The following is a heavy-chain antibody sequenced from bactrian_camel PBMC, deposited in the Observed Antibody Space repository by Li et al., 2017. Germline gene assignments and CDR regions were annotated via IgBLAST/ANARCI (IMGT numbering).Heavy chain of an antibody. D-gene: IGHD3*01. CDR3: ARAAIDSCSGAWCDGPGY. Sequence: VQLVESGGGLVQPGGSLRLSCAASGFTFSSYDMSWVRQAPGKGLEWVSGILSDGSKTYYGDPVKGRFTVSRDNAKNTLYLQLDSLNTEDTAMYYCARAAIDSCSGAWCDGPGYWGQGTQVTVS. V-gene: IGHV3S7*01. CDR2: ILSDGSKT. CDR1: GFTFSSYD. J-gene: IGHJ4*01.